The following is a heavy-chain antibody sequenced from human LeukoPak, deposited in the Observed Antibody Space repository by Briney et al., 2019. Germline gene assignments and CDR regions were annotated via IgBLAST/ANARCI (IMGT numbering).Heavy chain of an antibody. CDR1: GYTFTSYG. V-gene: IGHV1-18*01. J-gene: IGHJ5*02. CDR3: ARSTVAVAGTENWFDP. CDR2: ISAYNGNT. Sequence: GASVKVSCKASGYTFTSYGIGWVRQAPGQGLEWMGWISAYNGNTNYAQKLQGRVTMTTDTSTSTAYMELRSLRSDDTAVYYCARSTVAVAGTENWFDPWGQGTLVTVSS. D-gene: IGHD6-19*01.